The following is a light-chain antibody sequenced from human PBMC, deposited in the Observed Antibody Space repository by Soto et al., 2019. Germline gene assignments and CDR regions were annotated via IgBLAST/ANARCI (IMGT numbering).Light chain of an antibody. Sequence: QSVLTQSPSASASPGASVKLTCTLSSGHTNYAIAWHQQQPEKGPRFLMKINSDGSHSKGDGVPDRFSGSSSGAERYFTLSSLQSEDEADYYCQTWGTGIVTFGGGTQLTVL. CDR3: QTWGTGIVT. CDR2: INSDGSH. V-gene: IGLV4-69*01. J-gene: IGLJ2*01. CDR1: SGHTNYA.